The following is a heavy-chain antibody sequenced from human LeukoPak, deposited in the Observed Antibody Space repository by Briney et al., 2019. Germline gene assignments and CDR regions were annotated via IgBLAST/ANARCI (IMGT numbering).Heavy chain of an antibody. CDR1: GGSINSYY. D-gene: IGHD3-22*01. Sequence: SETLSLTCTISGGSINSYYWSWIRQPPGKGLEWIGYIYYSGSTNYNPSLKSRVTISVDTSKNQFSLRLTSVTAADTAIYYCARGQGGSGYYYWGQGTLVTVSS. CDR2: IYYSGST. V-gene: IGHV4-59*01. CDR3: ARGQGGSGYYY. J-gene: IGHJ4*02.